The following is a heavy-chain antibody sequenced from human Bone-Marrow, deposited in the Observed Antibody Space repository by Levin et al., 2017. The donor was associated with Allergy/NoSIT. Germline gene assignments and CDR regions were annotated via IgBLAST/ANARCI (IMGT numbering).Heavy chain of an antibody. Sequence: ASVKVSCKTSGYTFTTYYMHWVRQAPGQGLEWMGIIYPSGGSTEYAQKFQGRVTVTRDTSTSTVYMELSSLRSEDTAVYYCAREGSSYGSGSTYSFDYWGKGTLVTVSA. CDR1: GYTFTTYY. V-gene: IGHV1-46*01. D-gene: IGHD3-10*01. CDR2: IYPSGGST. J-gene: IGHJ4*02. CDR3: AREGSSYGSGSTYSFDY.